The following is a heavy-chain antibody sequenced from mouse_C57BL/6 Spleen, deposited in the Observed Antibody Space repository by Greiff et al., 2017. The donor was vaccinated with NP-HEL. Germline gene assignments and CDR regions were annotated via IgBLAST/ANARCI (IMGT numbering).Heavy chain of an antibody. Sequence: EVQLQQSGPELVKPGASVKISCKASGYTFTDYYMNWVKQSHGKSFEWIGDINPNNGGTSYNQKFKGKATLTVDKSSSTAYMELRSLTSEDSAVYYCARGRREFDYWGQGTTLTVSS. CDR3: ARGRREFDY. CDR2: INPNNGGT. V-gene: IGHV1-26*01. J-gene: IGHJ2*01. CDR1: GYTFTDYY.